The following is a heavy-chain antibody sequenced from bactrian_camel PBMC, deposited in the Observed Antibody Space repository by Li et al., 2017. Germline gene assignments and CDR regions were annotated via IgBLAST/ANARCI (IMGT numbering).Heavy chain of an antibody. J-gene: IGHJ4*01. CDR2: INWRMGGT. CDR1: GNTYVAPC. Sequence: HVQLVESGGGSVQTGGSLRLSCVVSGNTYVAPCMAWFRQAPGKTREQVAEINWRMGGTNYDDSVKGRFTISQDVAKNTLFLQMDSLKPEDTAMYFCAADSRCNGGYLRRIAWEYDNWGQGTQVTVS. D-gene: IGHD2*01. CDR3: AADSRCNGGYLRRIAWEYDN. V-gene: IGHV3S53*01.